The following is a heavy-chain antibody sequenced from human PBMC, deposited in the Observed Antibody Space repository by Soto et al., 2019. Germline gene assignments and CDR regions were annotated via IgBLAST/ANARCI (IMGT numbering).Heavy chain of an antibody. J-gene: IGHJ4*02. CDR1: GFTFSSYA. V-gene: IGHV3-30-3*01. CDR3: VRAVKSGWYYGTGY. D-gene: IGHD6-19*01. Sequence: QVQLVASGGGVVQPGRSLRLSCAASGFTFSSYAMYWVRQAPGKGLEWVAVISYDGSNKYYADSVKGRFTISRDNSKNTLYLQMNSLRAEDTAVYYCVRAVKSGWYYGTGYWGQGTLVTVSS. CDR2: ISYDGSNK.